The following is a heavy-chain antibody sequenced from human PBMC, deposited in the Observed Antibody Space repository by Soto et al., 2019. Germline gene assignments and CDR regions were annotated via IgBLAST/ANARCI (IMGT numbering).Heavy chain of an antibody. D-gene: IGHD3-10*01. CDR3: AKKGYYPSGKINLFDS. CDR2: IYSGST. Sequence: SETLSLTCAVSGYSITSDYYWGWIRQPPGKGLEWIGSIYSGSTYYNPSLKSRVTISVDTSKNQFSLRLTSVTAADTAMYYCAKKGYYPSGKINLFDSWGQGTLVTVSS. CDR1: GYSITSDYY. V-gene: IGHV4-38-2*01. J-gene: IGHJ4*02.